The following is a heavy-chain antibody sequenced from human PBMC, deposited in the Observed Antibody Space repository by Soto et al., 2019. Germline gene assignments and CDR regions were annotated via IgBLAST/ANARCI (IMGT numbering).Heavy chain of an antibody. CDR3: AKAGY. J-gene: IGHJ4*02. D-gene: IGHD3-10*01. CDR2: ISGSGGST. Sequence: GGSLRLSCAASGFTFSSYAMSWVRQAPGKGLEWVSAISGSGGSTYYADSVKGRFTRPKDNSKTTPYLQRNSGRGEDTAVYYCAKAGYWGQGTLVTVSS. V-gene: IGHV3-23*01. CDR1: GFTFSSYA.